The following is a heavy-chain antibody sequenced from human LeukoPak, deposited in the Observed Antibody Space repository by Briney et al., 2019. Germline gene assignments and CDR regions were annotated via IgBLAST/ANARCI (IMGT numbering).Heavy chain of an antibody. V-gene: IGHV3-30*18. D-gene: IGHD2-8*02. J-gene: IGHJ4*02. CDR3: AKRGDHCSGAVCYTWYFDY. CDR2: VSTGGGTQ. CDR1: GFTFSSYG. Sequence: HPGTSLRLSCAASGFTFSSYGMHWVRQAPGKGLEWVAVVSTGGGTQFYADSVKGRFTISRDNSKNTLYLQMSSLRAEDTAVYYCAKRGDHCSGAVCYTWYFDYWGQGTLVTVSP.